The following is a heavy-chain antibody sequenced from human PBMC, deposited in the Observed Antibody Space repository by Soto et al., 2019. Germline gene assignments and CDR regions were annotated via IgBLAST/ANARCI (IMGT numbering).Heavy chain of an antibody. CDR1: GGSISSGDYS. J-gene: IGHJ4*02. CDR2: IYYGGST. D-gene: IGHD3-10*01. CDR3: ARTYYGSGSYGY. V-gene: IGHV4-30-2*05. Sequence: SETLSLTCAVSGGSISSGDYSWNWIRQPPGKGLEWIGYIYYGGSTYYNPSLQSRVTMSVDTSKNQFSLKLSSVTAADTAVYYCARTYYGSGSYGYWGQGTLVTVSS.